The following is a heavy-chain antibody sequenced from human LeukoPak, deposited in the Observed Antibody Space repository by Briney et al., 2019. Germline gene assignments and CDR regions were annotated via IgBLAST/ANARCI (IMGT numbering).Heavy chain of an antibody. CDR2: INHDGREI. V-gene: IGHV3-7*01. Sequence: PGRSLRLSCAASGFTFGTSWMSWVRQAPGRGLEWVANINHDGREIYYEDSVKGRFTISRDNAKTSLYLQMNSLRAGDTALYYCTSGRAGTYWGQGTLVIVSS. D-gene: IGHD1-26*01. J-gene: IGHJ4*02. CDR1: GFTFGTSW. CDR3: TSGRAGTY.